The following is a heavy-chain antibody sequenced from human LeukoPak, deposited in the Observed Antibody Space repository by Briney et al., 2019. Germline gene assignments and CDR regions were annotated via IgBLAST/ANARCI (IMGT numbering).Heavy chain of an antibody. Sequence: SETLSLTCAVYGGSFSGYYWSWIRQPPGKGLEWIGEINHSGSTNYNLSLKSRVTISVDTSKNQFSLKLSSVTAADTAVYYCARQRAMRFDPWGQGTLVTVSS. J-gene: IGHJ5*02. CDR2: INHSGST. V-gene: IGHV4-34*01. CDR3: ARQRAMRFDP. CDR1: GGSFSGYY.